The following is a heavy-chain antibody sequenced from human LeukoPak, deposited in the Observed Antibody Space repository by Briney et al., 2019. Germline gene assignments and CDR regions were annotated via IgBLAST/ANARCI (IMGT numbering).Heavy chain of an antibody. CDR1: GFTFDDYA. D-gene: IGHD2-15*01. CDR3: ARDRGGYFDY. V-gene: IGHV3-9*01. J-gene: IGHJ4*02. CDR2: ISWNSGSI. Sequence: PGRSLRLSCAASGFTFDDYAMHWVRQAPGKGLEWVSGISWNSGSIGYADSVKGRFTISRDNAKNSLYLQMNSLRAEDTAVYYCARDRGGYFDYWGQGTLVTVSS.